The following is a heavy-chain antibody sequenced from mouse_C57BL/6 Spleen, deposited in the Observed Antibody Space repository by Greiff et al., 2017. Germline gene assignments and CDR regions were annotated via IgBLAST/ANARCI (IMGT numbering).Heavy chain of an antibody. CDR3: GPFTVVATDY. CDR1: GYTFTSYW. CDR2: IHPNSGST. J-gene: IGHJ2*01. D-gene: IGHD1-1*01. V-gene: IGHV1-64*01. Sequence: QVQLQQPGAELVKPGASVKLSCKASGYTFTSYWMHWVKQRPGQGLEWIGMIHPNSGSTNYNEKFKSKATLTVDKSSSTAYMQLSSLTSEDSAVYYCGPFTVVATDYWGQGTTLIVSS.